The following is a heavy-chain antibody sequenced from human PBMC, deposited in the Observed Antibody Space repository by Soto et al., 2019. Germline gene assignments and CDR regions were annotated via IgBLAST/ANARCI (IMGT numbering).Heavy chain of an antibody. Sequence: QVQLVESGGGVVQPGRSLRLSCAASGFTFSNYGMHWVRQAPGKGLEWVAIVWYDGDNKYYADSVMGRFTISRDNSKNTLYLQMNSLRAEDTAMYYCARDQATTGTSYEWGGYFDLWGRGTAVTVSS. D-gene: IGHD4-17*01. CDR3: ARDQATTGTSYEWGGYFDL. CDR2: VWYDGDNK. J-gene: IGHJ2*01. V-gene: IGHV3-33*01. CDR1: GFTFSNYG.